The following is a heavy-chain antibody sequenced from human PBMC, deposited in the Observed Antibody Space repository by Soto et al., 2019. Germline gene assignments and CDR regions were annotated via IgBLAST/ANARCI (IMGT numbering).Heavy chain of an antibody. Sequence: QVQLVESGGGVVQPGKSLRLSCAASGFTFRNYAMYWVRQAPGKGLEWVALISYDGRKEYHADSVKGRFTISRDNSKNTLHLQMSSLGAEDTAVYYCARVRYCSSPSCFRDLNYWGQGTLVTVSS. J-gene: IGHJ4*02. CDR3: ARVRYCSSPSCFRDLNY. D-gene: IGHD2-2*01. V-gene: IGHV3-30*04. CDR2: ISYDGRKE. CDR1: GFTFRNYA.